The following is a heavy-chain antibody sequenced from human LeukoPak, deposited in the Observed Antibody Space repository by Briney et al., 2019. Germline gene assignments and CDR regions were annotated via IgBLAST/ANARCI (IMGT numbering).Heavy chain of an antibody. Sequence: SETLSLTCTVSGGSISSYYWSWIRQPPGKGLEWIGYIFHRGGTSYNPSLKSRILFSVDTSQNQFSLKLNSVTAADTAVYYCVREILYCSGGSCYRGPFDNWGQGTLVTVSA. CDR1: GGSISSYY. D-gene: IGHD2-15*01. CDR2: IFHRGGT. CDR3: VREILYCSGGSCYRGPFDN. V-gene: IGHV4-30-4*08. J-gene: IGHJ4*02.